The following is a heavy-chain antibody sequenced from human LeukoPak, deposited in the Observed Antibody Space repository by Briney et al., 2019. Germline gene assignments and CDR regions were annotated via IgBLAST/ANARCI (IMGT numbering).Heavy chain of an antibody. D-gene: IGHD2-15*01. Sequence: GRSLRLSCAASGFTFDDYAMHWVRHAPGKGLEWVSGITWNRDNIGYGDSVKGRFTISRDNVKNALYLQMNSLRPEDTALYYCAKDLGSAITSAHVLDVWGQGTTVIVSS. CDR2: ITWNRDNI. CDR1: GFTFDDYA. V-gene: IGHV3-9*01. J-gene: IGHJ6*02. CDR3: AKDLGSAITSAHVLDV.